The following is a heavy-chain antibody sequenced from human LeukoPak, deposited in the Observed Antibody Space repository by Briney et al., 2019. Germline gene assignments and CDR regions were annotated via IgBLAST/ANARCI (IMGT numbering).Heavy chain of an antibody. Sequence: PGGSLRLSCAASGFTFSSYSMNWVRQAPGKGLEWVSSISSGSSYIYYADSVKGRFTISRDNAKNSLYLQMNSLRAEDTAVYYCARDGGGVVVVVAATTGTGMDVWGKGITVTVSS. V-gene: IGHV3-21*01. D-gene: IGHD2-15*01. CDR3: ARDGGGVVVVVAATTGTGMDV. CDR1: GFTFSSYS. J-gene: IGHJ6*04. CDR2: ISSGSSYI.